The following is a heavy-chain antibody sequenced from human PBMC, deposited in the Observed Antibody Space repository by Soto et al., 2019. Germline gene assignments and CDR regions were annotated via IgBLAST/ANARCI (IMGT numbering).Heavy chain of an antibody. J-gene: IGHJ6*02. CDR3: ARKEYCSGGSCYAAEYYYYGMDV. CDR2: IIPIFGTA. Sequence: ASVKVGCKASRGSCSSYEIGWVRQAPGQGLEWMGGIIPIFGTANYAQKIQGRVTITADESTSTAYMELSSLRSEDTAVYYCARKEYCSGGSCYAAEYYYYGMDVWGQGTTVTVSS. D-gene: IGHD2-15*01. CDR1: RGSCSSYE. V-gene: IGHV1-69*13.